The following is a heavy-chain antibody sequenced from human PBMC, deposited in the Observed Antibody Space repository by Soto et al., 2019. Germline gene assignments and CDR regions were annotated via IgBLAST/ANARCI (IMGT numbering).Heavy chain of an antibody. Sequence: QVQLQQWGAGLLKPSETLSLTCAVYGGSFSGYYWSWIRQPPGKGLEWIGEINHSGSTNYNPSLKSRVTISVDTSKNQFSLKLSSVTAADTAVYYCARCLMWRAGYFDYWGQGTLVTVSS. V-gene: IGHV4-34*01. CDR2: INHSGST. CDR3: ARCLMWRAGYFDY. J-gene: IGHJ4*02. CDR1: GGSFSGYY. D-gene: IGHD2-21*01.